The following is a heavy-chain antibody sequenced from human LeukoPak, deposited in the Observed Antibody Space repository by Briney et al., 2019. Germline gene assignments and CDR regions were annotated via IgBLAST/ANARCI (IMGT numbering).Heavy chain of an antibody. CDR2: ISSSSSYI. V-gene: IGHV3-21*01. Sequence: GGSLRLSCTASGFTFGDYAMSWFRQAPGKGLEWVSSISSSSSYIYYADSVKGRFTISRDNAKNSLYLQMNSLRAEDTAVYYCASGDYWGQGTLVTVSS. CDR1: GFTFGDYA. CDR3: ASGDY. J-gene: IGHJ4*02.